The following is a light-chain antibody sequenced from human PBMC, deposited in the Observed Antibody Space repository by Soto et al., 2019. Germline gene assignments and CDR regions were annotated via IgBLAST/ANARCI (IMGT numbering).Light chain of an antibody. V-gene: IGKV3-11*01. CDR3: QQRSNSPPLT. CDR1: QSVSSY. CDR2: DAS. Sequence: EIVLTQSPATLSLSPGERATLSCRASQSVSSYFAWYQQKPGQAPRLLIYDASNRATGIPARFSGSGSGTDFTLTISSLEPEDFAVYYCQQRSNSPPLTFGGGTKVEIK. J-gene: IGKJ4*01.